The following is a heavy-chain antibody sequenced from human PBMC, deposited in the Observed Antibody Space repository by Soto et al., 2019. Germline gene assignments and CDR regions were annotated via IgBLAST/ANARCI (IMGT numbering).Heavy chain of an antibody. Sequence: QITLKESGPTLVKPTQTLTLTCTFSGFSLSTSGVDVGCIRQPPGKALEWLTLIYWDDDKRYSPSLKSRLTITKDTSKNQVVLTMTNMDPLDTATYCCAHRRPYKNSPEYCFDYWGQGTLVTVSS. CDR1: GFSLSTSGVD. D-gene: IGHD3-10*01. V-gene: IGHV2-5*02. CDR2: IYWDDDK. CDR3: AHRRPYKNSPEYCFDY. J-gene: IGHJ4*02.